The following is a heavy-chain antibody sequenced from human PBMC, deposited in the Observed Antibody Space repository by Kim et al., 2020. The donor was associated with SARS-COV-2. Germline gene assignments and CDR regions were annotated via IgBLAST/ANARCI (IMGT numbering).Heavy chain of an antibody. CDR3: ARSSSSFHYYYGMDV. D-gene: IGHD6-6*01. Sequence: QSLESRVTISVDASKNQFSLKRSSVTAADTAVYDCARSSSSFHYYYGMDVWGQGTTVTVSS. V-gene: IGHV4-30-2*05. J-gene: IGHJ6*02.